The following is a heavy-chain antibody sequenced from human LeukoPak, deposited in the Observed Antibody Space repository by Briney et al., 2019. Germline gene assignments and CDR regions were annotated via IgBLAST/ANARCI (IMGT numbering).Heavy chain of an antibody. V-gene: IGHV4-61*02. CDR3: ARRKDGHEY. J-gene: IGHJ4*02. Sequence: SETLSLTCTVSGVSIANTIYYWNWLRQPAGKGLEWIGRIYTTGSTDYNPSLKSRVTISLDTARNQFSLKLTSVTAAATAVYYYARRKDGHEYWGQGTLVTVSS. CDR2: IYTTGST. CDR1: GVSIANTIYY.